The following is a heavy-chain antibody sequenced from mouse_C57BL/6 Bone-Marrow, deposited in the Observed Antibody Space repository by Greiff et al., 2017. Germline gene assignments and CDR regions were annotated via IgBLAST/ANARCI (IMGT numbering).Heavy chain of an antibody. Sequence: EVQVVESEGGLVQPGSSMKLSCTASGFNFSDYYMAWVRQVPEKGLEWVANINYDGSSPYYLDSLQSRFIISRDNEKNILYLQMSSRKSEDTATYYCSRDRGITTVVDYYAMDYWGQGTSVTVSS. CDR1: GFNFSDYY. CDR3: SRDRGITTVVDYYAMDY. CDR2: INYDGSSP. J-gene: IGHJ4*01. D-gene: IGHD1-1*01. V-gene: IGHV5-16*01.